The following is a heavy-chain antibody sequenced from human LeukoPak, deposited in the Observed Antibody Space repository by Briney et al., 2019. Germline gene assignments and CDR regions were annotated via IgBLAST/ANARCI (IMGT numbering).Heavy chain of an antibody. CDR2: INPNNGGT. CDR1: GYTFTGYY. V-gene: IGHV1-2*02. J-gene: IGHJ6*03. D-gene: IGHD6-19*01. CDR3: ARELGDCSGSTCHSRYYYFVDV. Sequence: GASVRVSCKTSGYTFTGYYINWVRQAPGQGLEWMGWINPNNGGTNYAQKFQGRITLTADTSTTTANLELSRLTSDDTAVYYCARELGDCSGSTCHSRYYYFVDVWGQGTTVMISS.